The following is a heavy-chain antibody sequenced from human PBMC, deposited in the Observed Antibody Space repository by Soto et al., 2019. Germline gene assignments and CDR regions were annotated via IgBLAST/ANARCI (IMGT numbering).Heavy chain of an antibody. J-gene: IGHJ3*02. CDR1: GYTFTSYD. Sequence: ASVKVSCKASGYTFTSYDMHWVRQAPGQGLEWMGIINPSGGSTSYAQKFQGRVTMTRDTSTSTAYMELRSLRSDDTAVYYCARGEGMAARHDGYDIWGQGTKVTVSS. V-gene: IGHV1-46*01. D-gene: IGHD6-6*01. CDR3: ARGEGMAARHDGYDI. CDR2: INPSGGST.